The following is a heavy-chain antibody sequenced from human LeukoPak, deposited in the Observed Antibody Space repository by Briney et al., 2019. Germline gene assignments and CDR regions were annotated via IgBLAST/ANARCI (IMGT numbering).Heavy chain of an antibody. J-gene: IGHJ6*03. D-gene: IGHD3-9*01. CDR3: ARENILVTPAGNYYYYMDV. CDR1: GFTFDDYL. Sequence: GGSLTLSCAASGFTFDDYLLHWVRQAPEKGLEWVSLISWEGDTTYYADSVKGRFTISRDNSKNSLYLQMNSLRTEDMAVYYCARENILVTPAGNYYYYMDVWGKGTTVTVSS. V-gene: IGHV3-43*01. CDR2: ISWEGDTT.